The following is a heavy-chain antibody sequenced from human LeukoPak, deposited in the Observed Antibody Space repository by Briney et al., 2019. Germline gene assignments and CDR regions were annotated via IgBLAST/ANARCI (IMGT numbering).Heavy chain of an antibody. CDR1: GYTFTSYG. Sequence: GASVKVSCKASGYTFTSYGIGWVRQAPGQGLEWMGWISAYNGNTNYAQKLQGRVTMTTDTSTSTAYMELSSLRSEDTAVYYCAREFYDSSGYYYSHGGYYYYYYMDVWGKGTTVTVSS. CDR2: ISAYNGNT. V-gene: IGHV1-18*01. D-gene: IGHD3-22*01. J-gene: IGHJ6*03. CDR3: AREFYDSSGYYYSHGGYYYYYYMDV.